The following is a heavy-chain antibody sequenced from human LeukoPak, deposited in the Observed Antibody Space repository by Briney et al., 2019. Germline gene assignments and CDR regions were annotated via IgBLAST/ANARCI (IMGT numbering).Heavy chain of an antibody. J-gene: IGHJ5*02. V-gene: IGHV3-21*01. CDR1: GFTFDDSG. Sequence: PGGSLRLSCAASGFTFDDSGMSWVRQAPGKGLEWVSSISGSSGYIYYADSVKGRFTISRDNAKNSLYLQMNSLRAEDTAVYYCARGLTIEHWFDPWGQGTLVTVSS. CDR2: ISGSSGYI. D-gene: IGHD3-10*01. CDR3: ARGLTIEHWFDP.